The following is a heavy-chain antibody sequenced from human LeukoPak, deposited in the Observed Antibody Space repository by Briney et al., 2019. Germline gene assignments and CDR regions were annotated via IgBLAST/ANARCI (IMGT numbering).Heavy chain of an antibody. CDR2: INPSGGST. D-gene: IGHD3-9*01. J-gene: IGHJ4*02. CDR3: ARSYYDILTGYYLGEYYFDY. V-gene: IGHV1-46*01. CDR1: GYTFTSYY. Sequence: ASVKVSCKASGYTFTSYYMHWVRQAPGQGLEWMGIINPSGGSTSYAQKFQGRVTMTRDTSISTAYMELSRLRSDDTAVYYCARSYYDILTGYYLGEYYFDYWGQGTLVTVSS.